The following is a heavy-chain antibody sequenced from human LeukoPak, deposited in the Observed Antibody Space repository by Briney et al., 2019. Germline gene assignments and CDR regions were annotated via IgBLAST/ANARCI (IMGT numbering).Heavy chain of an antibody. CDR2: IYYSGST. CDR3: ARVSPSGAYYGMDV. CDR1: GGSISSGGYY. J-gene: IGHJ6*04. Sequence: SETLPLTCTVSGGSISSGGYYWSWIRQHPGKGLEWIGYIYYSGSTYYNPSLKSRVTISVDTSKNQFSLKLSSVTAADTAVYYCARVSPSGAYYGMDVWGKGTTVTVSS. V-gene: IGHV4-31*03. D-gene: IGHD3-16*01.